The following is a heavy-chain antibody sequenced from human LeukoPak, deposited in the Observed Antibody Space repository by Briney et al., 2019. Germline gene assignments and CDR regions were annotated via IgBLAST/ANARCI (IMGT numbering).Heavy chain of an antibody. D-gene: IGHD4-17*01. CDR1: GGSISSYY. CDR3: AAREDDYGDYDDY. CDR2: IYYSGST. J-gene: IGHJ4*02. V-gene: IGHV4-59*06. Sequence: SETLSLTCTVSGGSISSYYWSWIRQPPGKGLEWIGYIYYSGSTYYNPSLKSRVTISVDTSKNQFSLKLSSVTAADTAVYYCAAREDDYGDYDDYWGQGTLVTVSS.